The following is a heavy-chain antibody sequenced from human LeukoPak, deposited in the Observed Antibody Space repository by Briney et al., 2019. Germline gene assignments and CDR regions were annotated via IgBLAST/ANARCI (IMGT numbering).Heavy chain of an antibody. CDR1: GGSISSYY. CDR2: INHSGST. D-gene: IGHD3-22*01. Sequence: PSETLSLTCTVSGGSISSYYWSWIRQPPEKGLEWIGEINHSGSTNYNPSLKSRVTISVDTSKNQFSLNLSSVTAADTAVYYCARDLYYYDSSDYYSYYFDNWGQGTLVTVSS. V-gene: IGHV4-34*01. J-gene: IGHJ4*02. CDR3: ARDLYYYDSSDYYSYYFDN.